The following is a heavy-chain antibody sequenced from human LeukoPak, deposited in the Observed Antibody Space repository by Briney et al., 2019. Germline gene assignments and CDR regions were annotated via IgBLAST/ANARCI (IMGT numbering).Heavy chain of an antibody. V-gene: IGHV4-59*01. D-gene: IGHD3-22*01. CDR1: GGSISSYY. CDR2: IYYSGST. J-gene: IGHJ4*02. Sequence: PSETLSLTCTVSGGSISSYYWSWLRQPPGKGLEWIGYIYYSGSTNYNPSLTSRVTISVDTSKNQFSLKLSSVTAADTAVYYCARGFYDSSLFDYWGQGTLVTVSS. CDR3: ARGFYDSSLFDY.